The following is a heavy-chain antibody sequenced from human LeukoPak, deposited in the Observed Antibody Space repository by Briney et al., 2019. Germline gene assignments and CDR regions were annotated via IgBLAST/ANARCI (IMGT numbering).Heavy chain of an antibody. CDR2: ISGSGGST. Sequence: PGGTLRLSCAVSGFTFSSYSMSWVRQAPGKGLEWVSAISGSGGSTYYADSVKGRFTISRDNSKNTLYLQMNSLRAEDTGVYYCAKDRKGYSSSWYVCCDYWGQGALVTVSS. J-gene: IGHJ4*02. V-gene: IGHV3-23*01. CDR3: AKDRKGYSSSWYVCCDY. D-gene: IGHD6-13*01. CDR1: GFTFSSYS.